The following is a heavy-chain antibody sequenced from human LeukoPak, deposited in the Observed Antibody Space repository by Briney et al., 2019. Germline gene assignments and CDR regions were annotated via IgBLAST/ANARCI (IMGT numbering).Heavy chain of an antibody. CDR2: ISGSSSYI. Sequence: PGGSLRLSCAASGFTFSSYSMNWVRQAPGKGLEWVSSISGSSSYIYYADSVKGRFTISRDNAKNSLYLQMNSLRAEDTAVYYCARGLGQLVQNYYYGMDVWGQGTTVTVSS. V-gene: IGHV3-21*01. CDR1: GFTFSSYS. CDR3: ARGLGQLVQNYYYGMDV. D-gene: IGHD6-6*01. J-gene: IGHJ6*02.